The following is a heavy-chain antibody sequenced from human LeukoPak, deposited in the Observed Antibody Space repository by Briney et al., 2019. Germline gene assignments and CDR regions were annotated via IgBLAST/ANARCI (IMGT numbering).Heavy chain of an antibody. J-gene: IGHJ4*02. CDR2: ISSSSSYI. V-gene: IGHV3-21*01. D-gene: IGHD3-3*01. Sequence: GGSLRLPCTVSVLIFSSYSMMWAREAPGKGLECVSSISSSSSYIYYADSVKGRFTISRDNAKNSLYLQMNSLRAEDTAVYYCARDHYDFWSGYYWFDYWGQGTLVTVSS. CDR1: VLIFSSYS. CDR3: ARDHYDFWSGYYWFDY.